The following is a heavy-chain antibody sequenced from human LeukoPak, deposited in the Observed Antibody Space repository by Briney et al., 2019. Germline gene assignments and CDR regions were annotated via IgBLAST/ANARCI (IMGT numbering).Heavy chain of an antibody. V-gene: IGHV4-59*01. D-gene: IGHD3-22*01. Sequence: SETLSLTCTVSGGSISSYYWSWIRQPPGKGLEWIGYIYYSGSTNYNPSLKSRVTIPVDTSKNQFSLKLSSVTAADTAVYYCARDYYGSSGAHGYFDLWGRGTLVTVSS. CDR1: GGSISSYY. CDR3: ARDYYGSSGAHGYFDL. J-gene: IGHJ2*01. CDR2: IYYSGST.